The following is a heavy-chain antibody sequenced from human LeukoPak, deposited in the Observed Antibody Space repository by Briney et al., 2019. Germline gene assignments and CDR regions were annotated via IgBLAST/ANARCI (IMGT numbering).Heavy chain of an antibody. CDR3: ARGSSLDP. J-gene: IGHJ5*02. Sequence: GSLRLSCAASGFTFSSYWMSWIRQPPGKGLEWIGEINHSGSTNYNPSLKSRVTISVDTSKNQFSLKLSSVTAADTAVYYCARGSSLDPWGQGTLVTVSS. CDR1: GFTFSSYW. V-gene: IGHV4-34*01. CDR2: INHSGST.